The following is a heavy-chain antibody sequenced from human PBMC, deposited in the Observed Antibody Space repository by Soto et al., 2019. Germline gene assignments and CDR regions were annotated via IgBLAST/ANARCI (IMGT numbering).Heavy chain of an antibody. Sequence: XSVKVACQAYGYSLTDNYMHWVREAPGQGLEWMGWINPNGGTNYAQKFQGRVTMTRDTSISTAYMELSRLRSDDTALYYCPRSPTTLTTLLDYCGQGTLVTVSS. CDR2: INPNGGT. CDR1: GYSLTDNY. J-gene: IGHJ4*02. CDR3: PRSPTTLTTLLDY. V-gene: IGHV1-2*02. D-gene: IGHD4-17*01.